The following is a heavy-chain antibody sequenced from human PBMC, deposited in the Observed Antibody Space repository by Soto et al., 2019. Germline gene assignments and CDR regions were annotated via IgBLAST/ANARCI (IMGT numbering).Heavy chain of an antibody. J-gene: IGHJ6*02. CDR1: GYTFTSYD. D-gene: IGHD6-13*01. CDR3: ARASAGLGHYYYCGMDV. Sequence: ASVKVSCKASGYTFTSYDINWVRQATGQGLEWMGWMNPNSGNTGYAQKFQGRVTMTRNTSISTAYMELSSLRSEDTAVYYCARASAGLGHYYYCGMDVWGQGTTVTVSS. V-gene: IGHV1-8*01. CDR2: MNPNSGNT.